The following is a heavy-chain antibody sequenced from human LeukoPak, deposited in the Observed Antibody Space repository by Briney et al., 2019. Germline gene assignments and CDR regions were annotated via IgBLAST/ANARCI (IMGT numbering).Heavy chain of an antibody. CDR2: IYSGGST. J-gene: IGHJ4*02. D-gene: IGHD3-22*01. CDR3: ARDGDSSGYYLGRFDY. V-gene: IGHV3-53*01. Sequence: GGSLRLSCAASGFTVSSNYMSWVRQAPGKGLEWVSVIYSGGSTYYADSVKGRFTISRDNSKNTLYLQMNSLRAEDTAVYYCARDGDSSGYYLGRFDYWGQGTLVTVSS. CDR1: GFTVSSNY.